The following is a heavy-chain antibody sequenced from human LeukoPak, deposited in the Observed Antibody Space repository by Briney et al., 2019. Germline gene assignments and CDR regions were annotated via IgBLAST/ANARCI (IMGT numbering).Heavy chain of an antibody. D-gene: IGHD3-10*01. CDR3: ARGFYRGSFDY. J-gene: IGHJ4*02. CDR2: IYYSGST. V-gene: IGHV4-30-4*08. CDR1: GGSISSGDYY. Sequence: SSETLSLTCTVSGGSISSGDYYWSWLRQPPGKGLEWIGYIYYSGSTYYTPTLKSRVTISVSTSKNPFTLKPCSVPAPAPAVYYCARGFYRGSFDYWGQGTLVTVSP.